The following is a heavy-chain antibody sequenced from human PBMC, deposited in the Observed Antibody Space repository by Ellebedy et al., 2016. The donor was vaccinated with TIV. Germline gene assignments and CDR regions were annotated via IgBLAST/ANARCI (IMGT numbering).Heavy chain of an antibody. Sequence: ASVKVSCKASGYTFTNYWMHWVRQAPGQGLEWMGIISPSGDSTSYAQKFQGRVSVTRDTSTSTVSLELSSLRSDDTAVYYCARDYQWLRSPSPNWSDPWGQGTLVTVTS. D-gene: IGHD5-12*01. V-gene: IGHV1-46*01. CDR1: GYTFTNYW. CDR3: ARDYQWLRSPSPNWSDP. CDR2: ISPSGDST. J-gene: IGHJ5*02.